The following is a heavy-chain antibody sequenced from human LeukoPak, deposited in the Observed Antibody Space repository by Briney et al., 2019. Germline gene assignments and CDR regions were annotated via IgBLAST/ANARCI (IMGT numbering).Heavy chain of an antibody. CDR2: VKSKTDGGTT. Sequence: GGSLRLSCAASGFNFTNAWMSWVRQAPGKGLEWVGRVKSKTDGGTTDYAAPVKGRFTISRDDSKNTLFLQMNSLKTEDTAVYFCTSALPTWRELWLDYWGQGTLVTVSS. V-gene: IGHV3-15*01. CDR3: TSALPTWRELWLDY. CDR1: GFNFTNAW. J-gene: IGHJ4*02. D-gene: IGHD3-10*01.